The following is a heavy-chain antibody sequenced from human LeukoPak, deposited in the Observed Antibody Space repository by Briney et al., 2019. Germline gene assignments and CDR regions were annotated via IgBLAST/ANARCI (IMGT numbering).Heavy chain of an antibody. CDR3: ARDHYYNSSGYTFGY. Sequence: SETLSLTCTDSGYSISSGYYWGWIRQPPGKGLEWIGSIYHSGSTNYNPSLKGRVTMSVDTSKNQFSLKLSSVTAADTAVYYCARDHYYNSSGYTFGYWGQGTLVTVSS. V-gene: IGHV4-38-2*02. J-gene: IGHJ4*02. CDR1: GYSISSGYY. CDR2: IYHSGST. D-gene: IGHD3-22*01.